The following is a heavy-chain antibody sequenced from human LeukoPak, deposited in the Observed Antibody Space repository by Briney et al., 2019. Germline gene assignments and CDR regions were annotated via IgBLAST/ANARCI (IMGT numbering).Heavy chain of an antibody. D-gene: IGHD6-6*01. V-gene: IGHV3-30*02. J-gene: IGHJ4*02. CDR1: GFTFSSYG. Sequence: PGGSLRLSCAASGFTFSSYGMHWVRQAPGKGLEWVAVIWYDGSNKYYADSVKGRFTISRENSKNTLYLQMSSLRAEDTAVYYCEAEEYSTSHRDYWGQGTLVTVSS. CDR3: EAEEYSTSHRDY. CDR2: IWYDGSNK.